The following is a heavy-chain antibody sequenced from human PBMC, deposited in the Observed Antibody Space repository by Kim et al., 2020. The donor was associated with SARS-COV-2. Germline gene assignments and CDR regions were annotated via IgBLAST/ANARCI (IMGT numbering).Heavy chain of an antibody. V-gene: IGHV3-30-3*02. D-gene: IGHD3-3*01. Sequence: YADSVNDRFTSSRDTSKHTLYLQMTGVRDEDTAVYYCAKDYGRWSCYSDYWGQGTLVTVSS. CDR3: AKDYGRWSCYSDY. J-gene: IGHJ4*02.